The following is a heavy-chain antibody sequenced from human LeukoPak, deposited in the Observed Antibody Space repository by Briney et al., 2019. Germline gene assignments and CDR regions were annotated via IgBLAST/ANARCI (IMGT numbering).Heavy chain of an antibody. J-gene: IGHJ5*02. D-gene: IGHD2-15*01. V-gene: IGHV1-46*01. CDR3: ARDRHVVVVAATTYNWFDP. Sequence: ASVKVSCKASGYPFSSYYMHWVRQSPGQGLEWMGIINPSGGSTSYAQKFQGRVTMTSVTCTSTVYMELSSLRSEDTAVYYCARDRHVVVVAATTYNWFDPWGQGTLVTVSS. CDR1: GYPFSSYY. CDR2: INPSGGST.